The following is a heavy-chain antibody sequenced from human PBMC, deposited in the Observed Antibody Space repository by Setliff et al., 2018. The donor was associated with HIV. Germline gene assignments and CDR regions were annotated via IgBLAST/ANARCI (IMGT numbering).Heavy chain of an antibody. CDR3: ARQKKSSSWSPNDY. CDR1: GGSIRTGAYY. V-gene: IGHV4-39*01. Sequence: PSETLSLTCAVSGGSIRTGAYYWGWIRQPPGKGLEWIGSIYYDGRTFYKPSLKSRLTISVDTSKNQFSLKVKSVTAADTAVYYCARQKKSSSWSPNDYWGQGTLVTVSS. J-gene: IGHJ4*02. D-gene: IGHD2-2*01. CDR2: IYYDGRT.